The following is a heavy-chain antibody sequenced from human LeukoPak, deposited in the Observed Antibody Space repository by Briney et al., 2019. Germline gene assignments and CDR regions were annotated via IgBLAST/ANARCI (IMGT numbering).Heavy chain of an antibody. CDR1: GGSFSGYY. CDR3: ARLGTPGGWFDY. D-gene: IGHD4-23*01. CDR2: IYSSGST. V-gene: IGHV4-59*10. Sequence: SETLSLTCAVYGGSFSGYYWSWIRQPPGKGLEWIGRIYSSGSTNYNPSLKSRVTMSVDTSKNQFSLKLSSVTAADTAVYYCARLGTPGGWFDYWGQGALVTVSS. J-gene: IGHJ4*02.